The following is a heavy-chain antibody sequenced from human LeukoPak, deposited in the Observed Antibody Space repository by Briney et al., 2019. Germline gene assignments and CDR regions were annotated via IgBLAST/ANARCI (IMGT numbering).Heavy chain of an antibody. Sequence: SVKVSCKASGGTFSSYAISWVRQAPGQGLEWMGGIIPIFGTANYAQKFQGRVTITTDESTSTAFMELSSLRSEDTAVYYCGSSGSGSYHAAFDIWGQGTMVTVSS. D-gene: IGHD1-26*01. V-gene: IGHV1-69*05. CDR1: GGTFSSYA. J-gene: IGHJ3*02. CDR3: GSSGSGSYHAAFDI. CDR2: IIPIFGTA.